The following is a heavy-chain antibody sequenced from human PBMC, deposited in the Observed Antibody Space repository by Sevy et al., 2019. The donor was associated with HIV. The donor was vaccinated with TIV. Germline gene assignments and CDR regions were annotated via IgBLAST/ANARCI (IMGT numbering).Heavy chain of an antibody. Sequence: GGSLRLSCAASGFTFSSYAMHWVRQAPGKGLEWAAVISYDGSNKYYADSVKGRFTISRDNSKNTLYLQMNSLRAEDTAVYYCARGKVAGTSFDYWGQGTLVTVSS. J-gene: IGHJ4*02. CDR3: ARGKVAGTSFDY. CDR2: ISYDGSNK. D-gene: IGHD6-19*01. V-gene: IGHV3-30-3*01. CDR1: GFTFSSYA.